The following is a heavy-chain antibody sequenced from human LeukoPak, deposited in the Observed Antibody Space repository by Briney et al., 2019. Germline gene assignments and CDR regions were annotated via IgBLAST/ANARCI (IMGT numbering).Heavy chain of an antibody. CDR3: AREPSPSYDFWSGGDAFDI. D-gene: IGHD3-3*01. CDR1: VGSISNYS. V-gene: IGHV4-59*12. Sequence: SETLSLTCTVSVGSISNYSWTWIRQPPGKGLEWIGHIYYNGNTNYNPSLNNPSLKSRVTISVDTSKNQFSLKLSSVTAADTAVYYCAREPSPSYDFWSGGDAFDIWGQGTMVTVSS. J-gene: IGHJ3*02. CDR2: IYYNGNT.